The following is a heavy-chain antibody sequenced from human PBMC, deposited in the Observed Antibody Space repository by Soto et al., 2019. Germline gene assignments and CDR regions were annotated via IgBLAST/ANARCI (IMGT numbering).Heavy chain of an antibody. J-gene: IGHJ5*02. Sequence: PGESLKLSWKGSGYSLTNYWIGLVRQMPGKGLEWMGIIYPGDSDTRYSPSFQGQVTISADKSISTAYLQWSSLKASDTAMYYCARLGPSIAAACVDPWGQGTLVTVSS. D-gene: IGHD6-13*01. CDR1: GYSLTNYW. V-gene: IGHV5-51*01. CDR3: ARLGPSIAAACVDP. CDR2: IYPGDSDT.